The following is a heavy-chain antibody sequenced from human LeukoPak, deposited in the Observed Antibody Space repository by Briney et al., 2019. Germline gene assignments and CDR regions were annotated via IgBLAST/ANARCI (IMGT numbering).Heavy chain of an antibody. D-gene: IGHD4-17*01. Sequence: GASVKVSCKASGYSFSIYGITWARQAPGQGLEYLGWISASDGTTNYAQKVQDRVTMTTDTSTSTACLELRSLRSEDAAVYYCARCGAAVTTHFSHWGQGTLVTVSS. CDR2: ISASDGTT. V-gene: IGHV1-18*01. J-gene: IGHJ4*02. CDR3: ARCGAAVTTHFSH. CDR1: GYSFSIYG.